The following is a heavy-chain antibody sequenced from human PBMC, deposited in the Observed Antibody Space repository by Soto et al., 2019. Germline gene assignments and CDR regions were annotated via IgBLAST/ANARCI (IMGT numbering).Heavy chain of an antibody. V-gene: IGHV5-51*01. CDR2: IYPVXSDI. CDR3: ARRRGSGNDDYYNHGMDV. CDR1: GSSVASYW. J-gene: IGHJ6*02. D-gene: IGHD1-26*01. Sequence: GESLKISDKASGSSVASYWIGSVRQMPGKGLEWTGIIYPVXSDIRYSPSFEGQVTISADKSISTAYLQCGSLKASDTAMYYCARRRGSGNDDYYNHGMDVRGQGPTVTVSS.